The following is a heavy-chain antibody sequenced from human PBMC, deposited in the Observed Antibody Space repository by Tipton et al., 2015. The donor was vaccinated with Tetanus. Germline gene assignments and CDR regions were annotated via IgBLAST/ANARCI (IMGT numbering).Heavy chain of an antibody. Sequence: TLSLTCTVSGGSITSSFYWGWIRQPPGKGLEFIGRVYYSGNTYYNPSLKSRVTISVDTSKNQFSLKLSSVTATDTAVYYCAAQIIPTDRGGWFDPWGQGTLVTVSS. J-gene: IGHJ5*02. CDR3: AAQIIPTDRGGWFDP. CDR1: GGSITSSFY. CDR2: VYYSGNT. V-gene: IGHV4-39*01. D-gene: IGHD3-3*01.